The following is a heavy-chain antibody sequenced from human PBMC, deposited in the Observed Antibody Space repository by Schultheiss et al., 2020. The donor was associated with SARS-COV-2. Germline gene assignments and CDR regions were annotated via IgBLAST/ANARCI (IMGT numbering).Heavy chain of an antibody. CDR1: GFTFSSYE. CDR3: ARAGYTAVPRYWNFDL. Sequence: GSLRLSCAASGFTFSSYEMNWVRQAPGKGLEWIGCISYSGSTYYNPSLKSRITISVDMSENQFSLKLTSVTAADTAVYFCARAGYTAVPRYWNFDLWGRGTLVTVSS. D-gene: IGHD5-18*01. J-gene: IGHJ2*01. V-gene: IGHV4-59*12. CDR2: ISYSGST.